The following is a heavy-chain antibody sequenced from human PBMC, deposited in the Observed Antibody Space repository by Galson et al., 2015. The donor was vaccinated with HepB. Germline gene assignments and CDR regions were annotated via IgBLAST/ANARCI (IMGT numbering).Heavy chain of an antibody. Sequence: SVKVSCKASGYSFTTNGISWVRQAPGQGLEWMGWISANSGKTNYAQKYQNRVTLTRDTATSTVHMELRSLRSDDTAVYYCARDLRWYFDYWGQGSLVTGSP. J-gene: IGHJ4*02. CDR1: GYSFTTNG. V-gene: IGHV1-18*04. CDR3: ARDLRWYFDY. CDR2: ISANSGKT. D-gene: IGHD2-15*01.